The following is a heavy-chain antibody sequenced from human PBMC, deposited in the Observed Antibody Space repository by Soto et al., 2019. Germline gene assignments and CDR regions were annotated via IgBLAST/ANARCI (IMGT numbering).Heavy chain of an antibody. J-gene: IGHJ6*02. D-gene: IGHD2-8*01. V-gene: IGHV3-30-3*01. CDR1: GFTFSSYA. CDR3: ARDLPVGYCTNGVCPLDV. Sequence: QVQLVESGGGVVQPGGSLRLSCAASGFTFSSYAMHWVRQAPGKGLERVAVISHDGSNKYYADSVKGRFTISRDNSKNTLYLQMNSLRAEDTAVYYCARDLPVGYCTNGVCPLDVWGQGTTVTVSS. CDR2: ISHDGSNK.